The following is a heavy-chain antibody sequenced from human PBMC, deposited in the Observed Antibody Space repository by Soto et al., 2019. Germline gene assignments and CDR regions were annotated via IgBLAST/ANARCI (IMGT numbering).Heavy chain of an antibody. V-gene: IGHV3-23*01. Sequence: LRLSCAASGFTFSSYAMSWVRQAPGKVLEWVSAISGSGGSTYYADSVKGRFTISRDNSKNTLYLQMNSLRAEDTAVYYCAKDILSSWYEVEAYYFDYWGQGPLVTVSS. CDR1: GFTFSSYA. CDR2: ISGSGGST. D-gene: IGHD6-13*01. CDR3: AKDILSSWYEVEAYYFDY. J-gene: IGHJ4*02.